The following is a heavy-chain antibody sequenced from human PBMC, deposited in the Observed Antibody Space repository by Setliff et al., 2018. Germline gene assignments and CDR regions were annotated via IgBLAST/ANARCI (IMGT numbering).Heavy chain of an antibody. CDR2: IHYSGST. V-gene: IGHV4-39*07. Sequence: SETLSLTCTVSGGSISSGSYYWGWIRQPPRKGLEWIGSIHYSGSTYYNPSLKSRVPISVDTSKNQFSLKMSSMTAADTAVYYCARFLNPRDGYQNSPGFDFWGQGTLVTVSS. D-gene: IGHD5-12*01. J-gene: IGHJ4*02. CDR1: GGSISSGSYY. CDR3: ARFLNPRDGYQNSPGFDF.